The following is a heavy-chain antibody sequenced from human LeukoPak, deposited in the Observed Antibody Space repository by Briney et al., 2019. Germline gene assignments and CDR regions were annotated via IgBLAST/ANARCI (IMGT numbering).Heavy chain of an antibody. CDR3: ARARYSSGWYFDY. J-gene: IGHJ4*02. D-gene: IGHD6-19*01. CDR1: GFTFINYN. Sequence: GGSLRLSRAASGFTFINYNINWVRQAPGKGLEWVSYISSSSSTMYYADSVKGRFTISRDNAKNSLYLQMNSLRAEDTAVYYCARARYSSGWYFDYWGQGTLVTVSS. CDR2: ISSSSSTM. V-gene: IGHV3-48*01.